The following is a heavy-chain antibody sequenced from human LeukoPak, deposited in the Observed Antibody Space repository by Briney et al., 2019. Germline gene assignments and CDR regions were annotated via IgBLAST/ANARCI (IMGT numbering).Heavy chain of an antibody. D-gene: IGHD2-2*01. CDR1: GFTFTGYA. J-gene: IGHJ4*02. CDR3: AKRGSTSYHFDS. V-gene: IGHV3-23*01. Sequence: PGGSLRLSCAASGFTFTGYAMTWVRQAPRKGLEWVSAISGNGVGTYYADSVKGRFTISRDNSKNSLNLQMNSLRVEDTAVYYCAKRGSTSYHFDSWGQGTLVTVSS. CDR2: ISGNGVGT.